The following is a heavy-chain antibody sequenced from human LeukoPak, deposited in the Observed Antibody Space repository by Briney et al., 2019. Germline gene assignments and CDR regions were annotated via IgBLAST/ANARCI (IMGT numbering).Heavy chain of an antibody. CDR1: GFTFSSYG. D-gene: IGHD6-6*01. V-gene: IGHV3-74*01. Sequence: GGSLRLSCAASGFTFSSYGMHWVRQAPGKGLVWVSRINSDGSSTSYADSVKGRFTISRDNAKNTLYLQMNSLRAEDTAVYYCARDSSSSSVDYWGQGTLVTVSS. CDR3: ARDSSSSSVDY. J-gene: IGHJ4*02. CDR2: INSDGSST.